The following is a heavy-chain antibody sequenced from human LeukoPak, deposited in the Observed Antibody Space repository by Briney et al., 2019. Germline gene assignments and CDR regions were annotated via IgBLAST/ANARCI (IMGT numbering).Heavy chain of an antibody. CDR1: GGSFSGYY. CDR2: INHSGST. J-gene: IGHJ5*02. Sequence: NPSETLSLTCAVYGGSFSGYYWSWIRQPPGKGLEWIGEINHSGSTNYNPSLKSRVTISVDTSKNQFSLKLSSVTAADTAVYYCARRGKYAVRGPNWFDPWGQGTLVTVSS. D-gene: IGHD2-2*01. CDR3: ARRGKYAVRGPNWFDP. V-gene: IGHV4-34*01.